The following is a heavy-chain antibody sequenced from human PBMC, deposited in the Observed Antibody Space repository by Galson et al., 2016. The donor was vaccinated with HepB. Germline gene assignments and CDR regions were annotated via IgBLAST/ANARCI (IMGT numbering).Heavy chain of an antibody. D-gene: IGHD6-19*01. V-gene: IGHV3-53*01. CDR2: IYRDEIT. Sequence: SLRLSCAASGFSISSNYMSWVRQAPGKGLEWVSVIYRDEITYFADSVKGRFTISRGISTNTLYLQMNTLRAEDTAVYYCATVRQWLDTEYLQHWGQGTPVTVSS. J-gene: IGHJ1*01. CDR3: ATVRQWLDTEYLQH. CDR1: GFSISSNY.